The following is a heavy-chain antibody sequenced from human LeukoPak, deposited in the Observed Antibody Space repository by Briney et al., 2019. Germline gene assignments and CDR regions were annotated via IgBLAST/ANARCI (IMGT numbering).Heavy chain of an antibody. CDR1: GFTFSSYE. V-gene: IGHV3-48*03. Sequence: GGSLRLSCAASGFTFSSYEMDWVRRAPGKGLEWVSYIGSSGGSRYYADSVKGRFTSSRDNAKNSLYLQMNSLRVEDTAVYYCAREDGDAFDIWGQGIMVSVSS. J-gene: IGHJ3*02. D-gene: IGHD5-24*01. CDR3: AREDGDAFDI. CDR2: IGSSGGSR.